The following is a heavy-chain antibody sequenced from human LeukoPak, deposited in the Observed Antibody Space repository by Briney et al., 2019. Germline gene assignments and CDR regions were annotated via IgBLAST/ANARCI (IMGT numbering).Heavy chain of an antibody. V-gene: IGHV3-21*01. CDR2: ISSSSSYI. CDR1: GFTFCSYS. CDR3: ARALLLWFGEPRSGAFDI. J-gene: IGHJ3*02. Sequence: SGGSLRLSCAASGFTFCSYSMNWVRQAPGKGLEWVSSISSSSSYIYYADSVKGRFTISRDNAKNSLYLQMNSLRAEDTAVYYCARALLLWFGEPRSGAFDIWGQGTMVTVSS. D-gene: IGHD3-10*01.